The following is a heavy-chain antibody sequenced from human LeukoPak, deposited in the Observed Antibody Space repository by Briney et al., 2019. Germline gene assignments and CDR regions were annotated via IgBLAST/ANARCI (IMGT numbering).Heavy chain of an antibody. Sequence: ASVKVSCKASGYTFTSYGISWVRQAPGQGLEWMGWISAYNGNTNYAQKLQGGVAMTTDTSTSTAYMELRNLRSDDTAVYYCARINYYDSSGYYPDYWGQGTLVTVSS. J-gene: IGHJ4*02. CDR3: ARINYYDSSGYYPDY. V-gene: IGHV1-18*01. CDR1: GYTFTSYG. D-gene: IGHD3-22*01. CDR2: ISAYNGNT.